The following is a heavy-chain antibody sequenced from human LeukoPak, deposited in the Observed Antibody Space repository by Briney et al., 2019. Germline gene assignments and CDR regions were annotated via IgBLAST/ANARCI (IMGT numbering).Heavy chain of an antibody. D-gene: IGHD3-10*01. CDR3: AKDLDYYGSGSDPVFDY. CDR1: GFTFSSYA. J-gene: IGHJ4*02. CDR2: ISGSGGST. Sequence: PGGSLRLSCAASGFTFSSYAMSWVRQAPGKGLEWVSAISGSGGSTYYADYVKGRFTISRDNSKNTLYLQMNSLRAEDTAVYYCAKDLDYYGSGSDPVFDYWGQGTLVTVSS. V-gene: IGHV3-23*01.